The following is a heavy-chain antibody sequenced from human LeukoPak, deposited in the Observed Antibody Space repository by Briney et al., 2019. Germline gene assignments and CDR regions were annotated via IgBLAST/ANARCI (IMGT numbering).Heavy chain of an antibody. CDR3: ARRNTFGVVAFDY. D-gene: IGHD3-3*01. CDR2: IYYSGST. CDR1: GGSIISSSHF. V-gene: IGHV4-39*01. Sequence: PSETLSLTCTVSGGSIISSSHFWGWIRQPPGKGLEWIGSIYYSGSTYYNPSLKSRVTISVDTSKNQFSLKLSSVTAADTAVYYCARRNTFGVVAFDYWGQGTLVTVSS. J-gene: IGHJ4*02.